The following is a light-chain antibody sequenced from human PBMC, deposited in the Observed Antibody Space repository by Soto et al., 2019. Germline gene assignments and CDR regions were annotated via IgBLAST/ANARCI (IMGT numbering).Light chain of an antibody. V-gene: IGLV2-14*03. CDR2: DVT. J-gene: IGLJ3*02. Sequence: QSALTKPASVSGSPGQSITISCTGTSSDVGGYNYVSWYQHHPGKAPKVIIYDVTNRPTGVSDRFSGSKSGNTASLTISGLQAEDEAEYFCTSYTTGSSLVVFGGGTKLTVL. CDR3: TSYTTGSSLVV. CDR1: SSDVGGYNY.